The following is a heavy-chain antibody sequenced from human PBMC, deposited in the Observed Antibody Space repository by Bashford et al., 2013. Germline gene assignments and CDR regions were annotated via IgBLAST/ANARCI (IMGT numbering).Heavy chain of an antibody. J-gene: IGHJ3*01. CDR3: ARQGGIIGSRAFDV. CDR1: GFIFSDYE. Sequence: GGSLRLSCGVSGFIFSDYEMNWVRQAPGKGLEWLSYISGSGTTIYYADSVKGRFTISRDNANKSLFLQLNSLRVEDTAVYYCARQGGIIGSRAFDVWGQGTMVTVSS. V-gene: IGHV3-48*03. CDR2: ISGSGTTI. D-gene: IGHD3-3*02.